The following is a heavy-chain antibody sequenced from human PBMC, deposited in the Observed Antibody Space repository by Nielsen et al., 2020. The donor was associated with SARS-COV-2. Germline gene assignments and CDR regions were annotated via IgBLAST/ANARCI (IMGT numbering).Heavy chain of an antibody. CDR3: ARAVVVVVAATVHYYYYGMDV. CDR1: GYTFTSYG. CDR2: ISAYNGNT. D-gene: IGHD2-15*01. V-gene: IGHV1-18*01. J-gene: IGHJ6*02. Sequence: APVQVSCKASGYTFTSYGISWVRQAPAQGLEWMGWISAYNGNTNYAQKLQGRVTMTTDTSTRTAYMELRSLRSDDTAVYYCARAVVVVVAATVHYYYYGMDVWGQGTTVTVSS.